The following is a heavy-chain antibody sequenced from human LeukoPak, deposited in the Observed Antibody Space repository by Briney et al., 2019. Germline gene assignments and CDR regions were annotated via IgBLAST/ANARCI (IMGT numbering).Heavy chain of an antibody. J-gene: IGHJ5*02. CDR3: AGQGGYSSSWP. V-gene: IGHV5-10-1*01. CDR1: GYSFTSYW. CDR2: IDPSDSYT. D-gene: IGHD6-13*01. Sequence: GESLRISFQGSGYSFTSYWISWVRPLPGKGLEWMGRIDPSDSYTNYSPSFQGHVTISADKSISTAYLQWSSLKASDTAMYYCAGQGGYSSSWPWGQGTLVTVSS.